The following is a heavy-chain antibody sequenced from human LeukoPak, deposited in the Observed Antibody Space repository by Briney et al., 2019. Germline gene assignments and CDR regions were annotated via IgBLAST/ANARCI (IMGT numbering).Heavy chain of an antibody. Sequence: ASVKVSCKASGYTFTSYYMHWVRQAPGQGLEWMGKINPSGGSTSYAQKFQGRVTMTRDTSTSTVYMELSSLRSEDTAVYYCARGGGYDPDYYYYYGMDVWGQGTTVTVSS. V-gene: IGHV1-46*01. D-gene: IGHD5-12*01. CDR1: GYTFTSYY. CDR2: INPSGGST. CDR3: ARGGGYDPDYYYYYGMDV. J-gene: IGHJ6*02.